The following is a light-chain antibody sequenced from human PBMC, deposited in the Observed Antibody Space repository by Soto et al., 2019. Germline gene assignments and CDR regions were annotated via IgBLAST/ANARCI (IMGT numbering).Light chain of an antibody. V-gene: IGLV2-11*01. CDR1: SSDVGGYNY. CDR2: DVS. Sequence: QLVLTQPRSVSGSPGQSVTISCTGTSSDVGGYNYVSWYQQHPGKAPRLIIYDVSQRPSGVPDRFSGSKSGNTASLTISGLQAEDEADYSCCSSTDSYTLVFGTGTKLTVL. CDR3: CSSTDSYTLV. J-gene: IGLJ1*01.